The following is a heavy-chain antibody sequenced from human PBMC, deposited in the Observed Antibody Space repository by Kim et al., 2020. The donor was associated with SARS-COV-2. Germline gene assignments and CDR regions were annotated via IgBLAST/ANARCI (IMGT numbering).Heavy chain of an antibody. CDR1: GFTFSGHA. CDR2: VWANGYNT. Sequence: GGSLRPSCAASGFTFSGHAMHWVRQAPGKGLEWVAVVWANGYNTYYADSVRGRFTISRDNSKNTLFLQMNSLTVEDAAVYYCAKEDTSRRFDPWGQGALVTVSS. D-gene: IGHD6-13*01. J-gene: IGHJ5*02. CDR3: AKEDTSRRFDP. V-gene: IGHV3-30*02.